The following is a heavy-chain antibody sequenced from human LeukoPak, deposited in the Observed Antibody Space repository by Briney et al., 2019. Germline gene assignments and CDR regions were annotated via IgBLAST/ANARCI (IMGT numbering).Heavy chain of an antibody. J-gene: IGHJ6*04. CDR3: ARDQWLAYNYYMDV. V-gene: IGHV3-7*01. Sequence: GGCLRLSCAASGFSFSSYWMNWVRPPPGRGLEWVANIKQAGREKYYVDSVKGRFTISRDNAKKSLYLQMNSLRAEDTAVYYCARDQWLAYNYYMDVWGKGTTVTVSS. CDR2: IKQAGREK. CDR1: GFSFSSYW. D-gene: IGHD6-19*01.